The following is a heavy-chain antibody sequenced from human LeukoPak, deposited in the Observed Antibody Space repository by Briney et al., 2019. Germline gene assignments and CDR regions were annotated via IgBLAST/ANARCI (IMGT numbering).Heavy chain of an antibody. D-gene: IGHD3-22*01. CDR2: ITPSGST. CDR1: GGSFSGYF. J-gene: IGHJ4*02. Sequence: SETLSLTCVVYGGSFSGYFWSWIRQPPGKGLEWIGEITPSGSTNYRPSLKSRVSISIDTSKKKLSLRLTSVTAADSAVYYCASSFYYDSRDYWGQGTLVTVSS. V-gene: IGHV4-34*01. CDR3: ASSFYYDSRDY.